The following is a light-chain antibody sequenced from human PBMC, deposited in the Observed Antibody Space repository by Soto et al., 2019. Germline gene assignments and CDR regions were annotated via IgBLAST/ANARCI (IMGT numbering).Light chain of an antibody. CDR2: NAS. V-gene: IGKV3-11*01. J-gene: IGKJ5*01. Sequence: EIVLTQSPATLSLSPGKRAPLSCRASQSVSSYLAWYQQKPGQAPRLLIYNASNRATGIPARFSGSGSGTDFTLTITRLEPEDSAVYFCQQYTGPPTTFGQGTRLEIK. CDR1: QSVSSY. CDR3: QQYTGPPTT.